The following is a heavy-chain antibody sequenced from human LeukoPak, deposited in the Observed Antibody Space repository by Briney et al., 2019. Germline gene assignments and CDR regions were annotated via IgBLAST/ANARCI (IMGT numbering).Heavy chain of an antibody. J-gene: IGHJ4*02. V-gene: IGHV4-34*01. CDR1: GGSFSGYY. Sequence: PSETLSLTCAAYGGSFSGYYWSWIRQSPGKGPEWIGEIHHDGSTNYNPSLMSRVTISVDTSKNQFSLDLTSVTAADAAVYYCARLIRDYRQYYFDFWGQGTLVTVSS. CDR2: IHHDGST. CDR3: ARLIRDYRQYYFDF. D-gene: IGHD4-11*01.